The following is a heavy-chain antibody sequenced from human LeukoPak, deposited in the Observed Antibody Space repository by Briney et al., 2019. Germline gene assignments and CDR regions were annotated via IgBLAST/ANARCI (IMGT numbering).Heavy chain of an antibody. V-gene: IGHV3-23*01. D-gene: IGHD6-19*01. Sequence: GGSLRLSCAASGFTFSDYGMSWVRQAPGKGLQWVSAISSSGGSTYYVDSVKGRFTISRDNSKNTLYLQMNSLRAEDTAVYYCAKGGEWPVSSAFYYYYMDVWGKGTTVTISS. J-gene: IGHJ6*03. CDR3: AKGGEWPVSSAFYYYYMDV. CDR2: ISSSGGST. CDR1: GFTFSDYG.